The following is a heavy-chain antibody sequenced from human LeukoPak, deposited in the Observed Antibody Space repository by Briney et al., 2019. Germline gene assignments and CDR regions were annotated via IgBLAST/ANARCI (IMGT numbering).Heavy chain of an antibody. D-gene: IGHD6-13*01. Sequence: GGSLRLSCAASGFTFSSYAMSWVRQAPGKGLEWVSAISGSGGSTYYADSVKGRFTISRDNSKNTLYLQMNSLRVEDTAVYYCAKYSSSWYVEYFDYWGQGTLVTVSS. CDR2: ISGSGGST. CDR3: AKYSSSWYVEYFDY. J-gene: IGHJ4*02. CDR1: GFTFSSYA. V-gene: IGHV3-23*01.